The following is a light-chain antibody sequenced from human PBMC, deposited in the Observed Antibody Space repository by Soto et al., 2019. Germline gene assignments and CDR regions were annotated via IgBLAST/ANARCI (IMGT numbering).Light chain of an antibody. CDR2: YDS. V-gene: IGLV3-21*01. CDR1: NIGSKS. J-gene: IGLJ2*01. CDR3: QVWESSSDQGV. Sequence: SSELTQPPSVSVAPGKTARITCGGNNIGSKSVHWYQQKPGQAPVLVIYYDSDRPSGIPARFSASNSGNTATLTISRVEAGDEADYYCQVWESSSDQGVFGGGTKVTVL.